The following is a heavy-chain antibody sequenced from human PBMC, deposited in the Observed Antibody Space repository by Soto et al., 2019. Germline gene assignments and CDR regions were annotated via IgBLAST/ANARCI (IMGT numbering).Heavy chain of an antibody. CDR2: VIPVSGTP. CDR1: GGTFSNYA. Sequence: QVQLVQSGAEVKKPGSSVKVSCKASGGTFSNYAICWVRQTPGQGLEWMGGVIPVSGTPKYAQKFQDRVLITADKSTSTAYMELTSLTSEDTAVYFCARDRGSGSYYSVSDYWYFDLWCRGTLVTVSS. CDR3: ARDRGSGSYYSVSDYWYFDL. J-gene: IGHJ2*01. D-gene: IGHD1-26*01. V-gene: IGHV1-69*06.